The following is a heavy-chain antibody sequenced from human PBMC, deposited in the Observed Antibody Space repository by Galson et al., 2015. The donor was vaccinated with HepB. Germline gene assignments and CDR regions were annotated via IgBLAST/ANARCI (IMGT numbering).Heavy chain of an antibody. Sequence: SVKVSCKASGYTFTTYALNWVRQAPGQGLEWMGWINTNTGNPTYAQGFTGRFVFSLDTSVSTAYLDISSLKTEDTAVYYCARGRFSSGWLWGQGTLLTVS. CDR3: ARGRFSSGWL. V-gene: IGHV7-4-1*02. D-gene: IGHD6-19*01. CDR1: GYTFTTYA. CDR2: INTNTGNP. J-gene: IGHJ4*02.